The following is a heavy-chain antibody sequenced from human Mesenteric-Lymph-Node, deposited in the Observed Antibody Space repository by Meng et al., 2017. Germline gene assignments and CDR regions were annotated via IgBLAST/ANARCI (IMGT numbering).Heavy chain of an antibody. CDR2: ISQDGNRK. D-gene: IGHD3-10*01. CDR3: ARDDWTYGHGGFDY. CDR1: GFTFSSYA. V-gene: IGHV3-30*07. Sequence: QVQVVDSGGGLVPPGRSLTLSCAASGFTFSSYAMQWVRQAPGKGLEWVTVISQDGNRKYYADSVKGRFTISKDNSKSTLYLQMNSLRAEDAAVYYCARDDWTYGHGGFDYWGQGTLVTVSS. J-gene: IGHJ4*02.